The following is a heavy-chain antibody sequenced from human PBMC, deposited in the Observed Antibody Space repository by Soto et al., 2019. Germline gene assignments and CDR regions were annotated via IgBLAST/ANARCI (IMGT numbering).Heavy chain of an antibody. CDR3: ATDPHYYDTTGYCLDN. CDR1: GYTFTTYA. J-gene: IGHJ4*02. CDR2: INADNGHT. D-gene: IGHD3-22*01. Sequence: ASVKVSCKASGYTFTTYAIHWVRQAPGQRPEWMGWINADNGHTRYSQKFQGRVTITRDTSATTAYMELSSLRSDDTAVYYCATDPHYYDTTGYCLDNWGQGTLVTSPQ. V-gene: IGHV1-3*01.